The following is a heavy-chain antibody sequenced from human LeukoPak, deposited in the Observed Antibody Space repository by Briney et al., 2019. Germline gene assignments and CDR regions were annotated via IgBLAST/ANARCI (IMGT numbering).Heavy chain of an antibody. CDR1: GFTFSSYA. J-gene: IGHJ4*02. CDR3: AKRDYYDSSGYYYPYYFDN. V-gene: IGHV3-23*01. CDR2: ISGSGGST. Sequence: GGSLRLSCAASGFTFSSYAMSWVRQAPGKGLEWVSGISGSGGSTYYADSVKGRFTISRDNSKNTLYLQMNSLRAEDTAVYYCAKRDYYDSSGYYYPYYFDNWGQGTLVTVSS. D-gene: IGHD3-22*01.